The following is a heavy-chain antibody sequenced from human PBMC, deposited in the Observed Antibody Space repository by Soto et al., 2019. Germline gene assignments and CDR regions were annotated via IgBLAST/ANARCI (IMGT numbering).Heavy chain of an antibody. Sequence: PGGSLRLSCAASGFTFSSYWMHWVRQAPGKGLVWVSRINSDGSSTSYADSVKGRFTISRDNAKNTLYLQMNSLRAEDTAVYYCARDLNYDFWSGSYGMDVWGQGTTVTVSS. CDR2: INSDGSST. J-gene: IGHJ6*02. CDR3: ARDLNYDFWSGSYGMDV. CDR1: GFTFSSYW. D-gene: IGHD3-3*01. V-gene: IGHV3-74*01.